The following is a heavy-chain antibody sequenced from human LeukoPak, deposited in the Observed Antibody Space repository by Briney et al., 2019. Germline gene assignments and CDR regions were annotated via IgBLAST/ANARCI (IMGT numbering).Heavy chain of an antibody. CDR2: ISGTVGST. D-gene: IGHD6-19*01. J-gene: IGHJ4*02. CDR3: AKDRGSIAVSGIDY. CDR1: GFTFSSYA. V-gene: IGHV3-23*01. Sequence: GGSLRLSCAASGFTFSSYAMSWVRQAPGKGLEWVSAISGTVGSTYYADSVKGRFTISRDNSKNTLYLQMNSLRAEDTAVYYCAKDRGSIAVSGIDYWGQGTLVTVSS.